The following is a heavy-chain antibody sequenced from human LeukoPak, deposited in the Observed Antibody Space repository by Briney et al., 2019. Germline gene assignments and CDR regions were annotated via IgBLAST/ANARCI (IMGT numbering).Heavy chain of an antibody. J-gene: IGHJ6*02. CDR2: ISYDGSNK. V-gene: IGHV3-30*18. Sequence: GGSLRLSCAASGFTFSSYGMHWVRQAPGKGLEWVAVISYDGSNKYYADSVKGRFTISRDNSKNTLYLQMNSLRAEDTAVYYCAKSGGYCSSTSCYYYYYGMDVWGQGTTVTVSS. D-gene: IGHD2-2*01. CDR3: AKSGGYCSSTSCYYYYYGMDV. CDR1: GFTFSSYG.